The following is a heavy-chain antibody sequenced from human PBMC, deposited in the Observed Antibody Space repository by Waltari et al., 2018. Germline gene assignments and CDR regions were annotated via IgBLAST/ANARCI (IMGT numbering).Heavy chain of an antibody. CDR1: GFTFSSYG. V-gene: IGHV3-30*03. J-gene: IGHJ4*02. Sequence: QVQLVESGGGVVQPGRSLRLSCAASGFTFSSYGMHGVRQAPGKGLEWVAVISYDGSNKYYADSVKGQFTISRDNSKNTLYLQMNSLRAEDTAVYYCARAYGSGSYPPSVWGQGTLVTVSS. D-gene: IGHD3-10*01. CDR2: ISYDGSNK. CDR3: ARAYGSGSYPPSV.